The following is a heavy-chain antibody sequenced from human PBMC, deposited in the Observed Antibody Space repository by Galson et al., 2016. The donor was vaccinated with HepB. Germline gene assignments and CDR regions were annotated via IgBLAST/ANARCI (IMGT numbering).Heavy chain of an antibody. CDR3: TRDRSWPHWYFDL. D-gene: IGHD3-10*01. CDR2: VNPNSGNT. V-gene: IGHV1-8*01. CDR1: GYSFSTYD. J-gene: IGHJ2*01. Sequence: SVKVSCKASGYSFSTYDIVWVRQAPGQGLEWMGWVNPNSGNTGYAQTFQGRVTMTRDASLSTAYLELTSLTSEDTAVYYCTRDRSWPHWYFDLWGRGTLVTVSS.